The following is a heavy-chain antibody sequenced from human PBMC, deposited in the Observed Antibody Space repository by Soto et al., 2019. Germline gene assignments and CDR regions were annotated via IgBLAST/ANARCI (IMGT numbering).Heavy chain of an antibody. CDR2: IYYSGST. CDR3: ASRKSSPYFDY. Sequence: SEALSLTCTVSGGSISRYYWSWIRQPPGKGLEWIGYIYYSGSTNYNPSLKSRVTISVDTSKNQFSLKLSSVTAADTAVYYCASRKSSPYFDYWGQGTLVTVSS. D-gene: IGHD3-10*01. V-gene: IGHV4-59*08. J-gene: IGHJ4*02. CDR1: GGSISRYY.